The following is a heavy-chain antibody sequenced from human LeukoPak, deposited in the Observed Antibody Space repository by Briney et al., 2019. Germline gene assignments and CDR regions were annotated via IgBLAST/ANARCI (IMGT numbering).Heavy chain of an antibody. V-gene: IGHV1-69*01. CDR3: ANPADYGDYYFDY. CDR2: IIPIFGTA. Sequence: SVKVSCKASGGTFSSFAFSWVRQAPGQGLEWMGGIIPIFGTAIYAQRFQGRVTITADESTSTAYMELSSLRSEDTAVYYCANPADYGDYYFDYWGQGTLVTVSS. CDR1: GGTFSSFA. D-gene: IGHD4-17*01. J-gene: IGHJ4*02.